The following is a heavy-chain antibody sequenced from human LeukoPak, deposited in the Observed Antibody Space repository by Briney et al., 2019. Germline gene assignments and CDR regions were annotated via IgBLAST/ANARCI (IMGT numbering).Heavy chain of an antibody. CDR2: IFGSGGSA. CDR3: GKTTAGYSSGRFPGWPVDY. Sequence: GGSLRLSCAASGFTFNSYAMYWVRQAPGKGLEWISGIFGSGGSANYADSVKGRFTISRDNSKNTLSLKMNSLRAEDTAVYYCGKTTAGYSSGRFPGWPVDYWGQGTLVTVSS. D-gene: IGHD6-19*01. V-gene: IGHV3-23*01. CDR1: GFTFNSYA. J-gene: IGHJ4*02.